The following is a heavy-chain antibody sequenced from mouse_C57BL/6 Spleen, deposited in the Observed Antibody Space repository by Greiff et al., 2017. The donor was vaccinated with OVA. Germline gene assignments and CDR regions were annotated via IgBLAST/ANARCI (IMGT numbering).Heavy chain of an antibody. Sequence: EVQLQQSGPGLVKPSQSLSLTCSVTGYSITSGYYWNWIRQFPGNKLEWMGYISYDGSNNYNPSLKNRISITRDTSKNQFFLKLNSVTTEDTATYYCARARLLTLYAMDYWGQGTSVTVSS. V-gene: IGHV3-6*01. CDR3: ARARLLTLYAMDY. D-gene: IGHD2-3*01. CDR1: GYSITSGYY. CDR2: ISYDGSN. J-gene: IGHJ4*01.